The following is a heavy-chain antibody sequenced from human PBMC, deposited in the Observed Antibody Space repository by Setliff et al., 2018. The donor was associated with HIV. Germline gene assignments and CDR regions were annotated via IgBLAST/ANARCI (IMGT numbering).Heavy chain of an antibody. CDR3: ARSDHSSGYYYNFDY. Sequence: YICHGYHIPAVRMAPGQGLEWMGWIKRNIGGKNSAQKFQGRVTMTRYTSISTAYMVLSRLRSDDPAVYYCARSDHSSGYYYNFDYWGQGTLVTVSS. D-gene: IGHD3-22*01. CDR1: YICHGYH. CDR2: IKRNIGGK. V-gene: IGHV1-2*02. J-gene: IGHJ4*02.